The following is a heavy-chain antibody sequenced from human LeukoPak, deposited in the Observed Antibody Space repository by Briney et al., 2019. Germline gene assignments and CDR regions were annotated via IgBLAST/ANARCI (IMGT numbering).Heavy chain of an antibody. J-gene: IGHJ4*02. CDR3: ARTRHSGSLDY. CDR2: IYSSGST. V-gene: IGHV4-59*01. CDR1: GDSISGNY. Sequence: PSETLSLTCTVSGDSISGNYWSWIRQPPGKGPEWIGYIYSSGSTKYNPSLKSRVTISVDTSKNQFSLKLSSVTAADTAAYYCARTRHSGSLDYWGQGTLVTVSS. D-gene: IGHD3-10*01.